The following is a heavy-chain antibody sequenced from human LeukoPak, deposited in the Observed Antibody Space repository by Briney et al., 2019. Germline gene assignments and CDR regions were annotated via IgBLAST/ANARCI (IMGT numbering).Heavy chain of an antibody. CDR2: IRSKANSYAT. Sequence: GGSLRLSCAASGFTFSGSAMHWVRQASGKGLEWVGRIRSKANSYATAYAASVKDRFTISRDDSKNTAYLQMNSLNTEDTAVYYCTRQGSGSGSTPLPYYYYYMDVWGKGTTVTVSS. V-gene: IGHV3-73*01. J-gene: IGHJ6*03. CDR1: GFTFSGSA. CDR3: TRQGSGSGSTPLPYYYYYMDV. D-gene: IGHD6-19*01.